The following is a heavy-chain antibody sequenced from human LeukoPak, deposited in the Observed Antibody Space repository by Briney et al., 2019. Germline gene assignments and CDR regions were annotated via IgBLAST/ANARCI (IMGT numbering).Heavy chain of an antibody. CDR3: AIPGIAAAGDY. D-gene: IGHD6-13*01. V-gene: IGHV3-30*03. CDR2: ISYDGSNK. Sequence: GGSLRLSCAASGFTFSSYGMHWVRQAPVKGLEWVAVISYDGSNKYYADSVKGRFTISRDNSKNTLYLQMNSLRAEDTAVYYCAIPGIAAAGDYWGQGTLVTVSS. CDR1: GFTFSSYG. J-gene: IGHJ4*02.